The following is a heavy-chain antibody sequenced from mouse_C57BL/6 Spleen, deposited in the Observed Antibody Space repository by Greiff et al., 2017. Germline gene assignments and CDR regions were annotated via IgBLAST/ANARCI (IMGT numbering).Heavy chain of an antibody. D-gene: IGHD1-1*01. V-gene: IGHV2-2*01. CDR3: ARNPYYYGSSYGGNYAMDY. Sequence: VQLQQSGPGLVQPSQSLSITCTVSGFSLTSYGVHWVRQSPGKGLEWLGVIWSGGSTDYNAAFISRLSISKDNSKSQVFFKMNSLQADDTAIYYCARNPYYYGSSYGGNYAMDYWGQGTSVTVSS. J-gene: IGHJ4*01. CDR2: IWSGGST. CDR1: GFSLTSYG.